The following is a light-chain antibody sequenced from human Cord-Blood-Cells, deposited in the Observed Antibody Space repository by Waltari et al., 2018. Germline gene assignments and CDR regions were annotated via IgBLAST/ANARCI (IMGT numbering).Light chain of an antibody. CDR3: SSYAGSNNWV. CDR2: EVS. V-gene: IGLV2-8*01. CDR1: SSDVGGYNY. Sequence: QSALTQPPSASGSPGQSVTISCTGTSSDVGGYNYVSWYQQHPGKAPKLMIYEVSKRPSGVPDRFSGSTSGNTASLTVSGLQAEDEADYYCSSYAGSNNWVFGGGTMLTVL. J-gene: IGLJ3*02.